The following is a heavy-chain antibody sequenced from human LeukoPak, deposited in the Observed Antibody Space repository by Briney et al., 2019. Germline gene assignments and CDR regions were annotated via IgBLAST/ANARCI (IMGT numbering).Heavy chain of an antibody. CDR1: GGSISSSSYY. J-gene: IGHJ3*02. D-gene: IGHD3-22*01. V-gene: IGHV4-39*07. CDR3: ARDGALAVMIVAGDAFDI. CDR2: IYYSGST. Sequence: SETLSLTCTVSGGSISSSSYYWGWIRQPPGKGLEWIGSIYYSGSTYYNPSLKSRVTISVDTSKNQFSLKLSSVTAADTAVYYCARDGALAVMIVAGDAFDIWGQGTMVTVSS.